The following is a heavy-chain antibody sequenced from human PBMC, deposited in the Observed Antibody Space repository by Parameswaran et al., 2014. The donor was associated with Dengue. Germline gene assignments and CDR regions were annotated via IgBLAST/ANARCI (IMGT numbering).Heavy chain of an antibody. V-gene: IGHV1-2*04. D-gene: IGHD3-10*01. CDR2: INPNSGGT. J-gene: IGHJ5*02. Sequence: WVRQAPGQGLEWMGWINPNSGGTNYAQKFQGWVTMTRDTSISTAYMELSRLRSDDTAVYYCARGGSGSSNWFDPWGQGTLVTVSS. CDR3: ARGGSGSSNWFDP.